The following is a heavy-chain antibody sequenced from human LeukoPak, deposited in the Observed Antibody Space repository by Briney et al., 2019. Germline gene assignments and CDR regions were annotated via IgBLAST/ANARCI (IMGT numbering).Heavy chain of an antibody. CDR2: LFYSGST. Sequence: PSETLSLTCSVSGASVNTSFYFWGWIRQPPGKGLEWIGSLFYSGSTYYSPSLKSRVTISKGSPGNQLSLISLKMTSVTAADTAVYYCARGFDNWGLGTLVTVSS. V-gene: IGHV4-39*07. CDR1: GASVNTSFYF. CDR3: ARGFDN. J-gene: IGHJ4*02.